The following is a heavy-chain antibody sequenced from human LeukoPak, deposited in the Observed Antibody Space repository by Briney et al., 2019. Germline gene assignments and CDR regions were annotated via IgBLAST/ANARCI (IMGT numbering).Heavy chain of an antibody. D-gene: IGHD3-22*01. V-gene: IGHV3-23*01. J-gene: IGHJ4*02. CDR1: GFTFSSYG. CDR2: INANGGST. Sequence: GGSLRLSCAASGFTFSSYGMNWVRQAPGKGLEWVSSINANGGSTYYADSVKGRFTISRDNSKNTLYLQMNSLRSEDTAVYYCAAQPRGAYSYLYYYDSTNYYEYWGQGTLVTDSS. CDR3: AAQPRGAYSYLYYYDSTNYYEY.